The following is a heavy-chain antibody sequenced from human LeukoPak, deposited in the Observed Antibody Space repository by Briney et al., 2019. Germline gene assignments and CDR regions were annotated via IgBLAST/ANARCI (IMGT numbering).Heavy chain of an antibody. Sequence: GGSLRLSCAASGFTFSSYGMHWVRQAPGKGLEWVAVIWYDGSNKYYADSVKGRFTISRDNSKNTLYLQMNSLRAEDTAVYYCAKDASGSYVYYYYYYGMDVWGKGTTVTVSS. CDR1: GFTFSSYG. CDR2: IWYDGSNK. CDR3: AKDASGSYVYYYYYYGMDV. D-gene: IGHD1-26*01. J-gene: IGHJ6*04. V-gene: IGHV3-33*03.